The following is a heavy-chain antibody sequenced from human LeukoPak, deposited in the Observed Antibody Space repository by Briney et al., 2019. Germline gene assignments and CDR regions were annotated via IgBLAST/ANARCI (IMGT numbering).Heavy chain of an antibody. J-gene: IGHJ4*02. CDR2: ISYDGSNK. V-gene: IGHV3-30*03. D-gene: IGHD6-19*01. CDR1: GFTFSSYG. CDR3: AREIYRFGSSSLDS. Sequence: PGGSLRLSCAASGFTFSSYGMHWVRQAPGKGLEWEAVISYDGSNKYYADSVKGRFTISRDNSKNTLYLQMNSLRAEDTAVYYCAREIYRFGSSSLDSWGQGTLVTVFS.